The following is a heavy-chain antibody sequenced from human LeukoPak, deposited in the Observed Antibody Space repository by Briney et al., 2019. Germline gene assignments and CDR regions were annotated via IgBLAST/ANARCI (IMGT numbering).Heavy chain of an antibody. D-gene: IGHD3-9*01. J-gene: IGHJ4*02. Sequence: SETLSLTCAVSGYSISSGYYWGWIRQPPGQGLEWIGSMHHSGSTDYNPSLKRRVTISVDTSKNQFSLKLRSVTAADTAVYHCARHSGYDILTGYYPWYFDYWGQGTLVTVSS. CDR1: GYSISSGYY. CDR2: MHHSGST. CDR3: ARHSGYDILTGYYPWYFDY. V-gene: IGHV4-38-2*01.